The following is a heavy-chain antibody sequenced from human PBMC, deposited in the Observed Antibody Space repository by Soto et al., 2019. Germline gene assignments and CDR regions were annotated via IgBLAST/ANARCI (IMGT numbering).Heavy chain of an antibody. V-gene: IGHV3-30*18. CDR3: AKEMATQPVGWYFDL. J-gene: IGHJ2*01. CDR2: IAYDGSDK. CDR1: GFTFSTYG. Sequence: GSLRLSCAASGFTFSTYGMHWVRQAPGKGLEWVAVIAYDGSDKYYTDSVKGRFTISRDNSKNTLYLQMNSLRVEDTAVYYCAKEMATQPVGWYFDLWGRGTLVTVSS. D-gene: IGHD5-12*01.